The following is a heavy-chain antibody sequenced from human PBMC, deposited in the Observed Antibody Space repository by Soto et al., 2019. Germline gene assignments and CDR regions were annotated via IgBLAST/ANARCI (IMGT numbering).Heavy chain of an antibody. CDR3: AKDLLYANTWYPLDP. CDR1: GFTFSSYA. J-gene: IGHJ5*02. V-gene: IGHV3-23*01. CDR2: ISGSGGST. D-gene: IGHD6-13*01. Sequence: PGGSLRLSCAASGFTFSSYAMSWVRQAPGKGLEWVSAISGSGGSTYYADSVKGRFTISRDNSKNTLYLQMNSLRAEDTAVYYCAKDLLYANTWYPLDPWGQGTLVTVSS.